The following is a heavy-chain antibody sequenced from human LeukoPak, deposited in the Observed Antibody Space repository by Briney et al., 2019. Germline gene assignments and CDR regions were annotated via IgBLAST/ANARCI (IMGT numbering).Heavy chain of an antibody. V-gene: IGHV3-74*01. Sequence: GGSLRLSCAASGIIFSNYWMHWVRQAPGKGLVWVSRINRDGSSTSYADSVKGRFTISRDNAKNTLYLQMNSLRAEDTAVYYCAKYSYGYYFDYWGQGTLVTVSS. CDR3: AKYSYGYYFDY. J-gene: IGHJ4*02. CDR2: INRDGSST. CDR1: GIIFSNYW. D-gene: IGHD5-18*01.